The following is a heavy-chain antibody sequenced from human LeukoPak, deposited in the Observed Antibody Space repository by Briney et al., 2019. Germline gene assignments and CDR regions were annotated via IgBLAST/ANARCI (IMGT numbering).Heavy chain of an antibody. V-gene: IGHV1-18*01. D-gene: IGHD3-22*01. CDR1: GYTFTIYG. CDR2: ISAYNGNT. CDR3: ARGNAGLGSSGYYYLYYYGMDV. Sequence: ASVTVSCTASGYTFTIYGISWVRQAPGQGLEWMGWISAYNGNTNYAQKLQGRVTMTTDTSTSTAYMELRSLRSDDTAVYYCARGNAGLGSSGYYYLYYYGMDVWGQGTTVTVSS. J-gene: IGHJ6*02.